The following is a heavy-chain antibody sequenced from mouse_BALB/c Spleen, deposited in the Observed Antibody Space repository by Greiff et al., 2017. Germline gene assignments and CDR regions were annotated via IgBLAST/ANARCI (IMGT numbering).Heavy chain of an antibody. J-gene: IGHJ2*01. Sequence: EVQLQESGGGLVKPGGSLKLSCAASGFTFSSYTMSWVRQTPEKRLEWVATISSGGSYTYYPDSVKGRFTISRDNAKNTLYLQMSSLKSEDTAMYYCTREYYYGSSYCYFDYWGQGTTLTVSS. CDR1: GFTFSSYT. CDR3: TREYYYGSSYCYFDY. V-gene: IGHV5-6-4*01. D-gene: IGHD1-1*01. CDR2: ISSGGSYT.